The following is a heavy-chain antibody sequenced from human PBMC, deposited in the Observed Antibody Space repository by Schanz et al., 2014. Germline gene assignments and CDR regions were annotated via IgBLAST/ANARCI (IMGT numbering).Heavy chain of an antibody. CDR3: AKDLYNYGIFDS. CDR2: MSGSGSTA. CDR1: GFTFSDYY. V-gene: IGHV3-11*01. D-gene: IGHD3-16*01. J-gene: IGHJ5*01. Sequence: QVQLVESGGGLVKPGGSLRLSCAASGFTFSDYYMTWMRQAPGKGLEWVSGMSGSGSTADYADSVKGRFTISRDNSRKTLYLQMNSLRADDTAVYYCAKDLYNYGIFDSWGQGTLVTVSS.